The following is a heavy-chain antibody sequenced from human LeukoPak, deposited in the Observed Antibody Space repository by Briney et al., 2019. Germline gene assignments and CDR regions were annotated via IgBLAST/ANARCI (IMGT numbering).Heavy chain of an antibody. CDR2: IYYSGST. CDR3: ARASTIFGHFAY. J-gene: IGHJ4*02. D-gene: IGHD3-3*01. CDR1: GDSISGTPYY. Sequence: SETLSLTCAISGDSISGTPYYWGWIRQPPGKGLEWIGSIYYSGSTYYNPSLKSRLTISVDTSKNQFSLKLSSVTAADTAVYYCARASTIFGHFAYWGRGTLVTVSS. V-gene: IGHV4-39*07.